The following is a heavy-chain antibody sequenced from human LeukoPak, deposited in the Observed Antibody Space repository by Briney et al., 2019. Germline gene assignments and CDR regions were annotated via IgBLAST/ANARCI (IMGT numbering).Heavy chain of an antibody. V-gene: IGHV3-13*01. CDR3: AKGGNRYCSGGSCYMFDY. CDR2: IGTAGDT. Sequence: GGSLRLSCAASGFTFSSYDMHWVRQATGKGLEWVSAIGTAGDTYYPGSVKGRFTISRENAKNSLYLQMNSLRAGDTAVYYCAKGGNRYCSGGSCYMFDYWGQGTLVTVSS. J-gene: IGHJ4*02. D-gene: IGHD2-15*01. CDR1: GFTFSSYD.